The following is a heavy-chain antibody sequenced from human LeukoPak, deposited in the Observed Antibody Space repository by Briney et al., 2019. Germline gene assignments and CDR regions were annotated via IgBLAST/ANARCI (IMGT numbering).Heavy chain of an antibody. V-gene: IGHV3-48*02. Sequence: GGSLRLSCAASGFTFSSYSMNWVRQAPGKGLEWVSYISSSSSTIYYADSVKGRFTISRDNAKNSLYLQMNSLRDEDTAVYYCAREAPGYSYGSSGYWGQGTLVTVSS. CDR1: GFTFSSYS. J-gene: IGHJ4*02. CDR3: AREAPGYSYGSSGY. CDR2: ISSSSSTI. D-gene: IGHD5-18*01.